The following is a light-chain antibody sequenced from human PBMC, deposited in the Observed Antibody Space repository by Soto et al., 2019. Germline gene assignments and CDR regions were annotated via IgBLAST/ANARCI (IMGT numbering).Light chain of an antibody. V-gene: IGKV1-39*01. CDR1: QGISSY. CDR2: PAS. Sequence: DIQLTQSPSSVSASIGDGVTITCRASQGISSYLAWYQQKPGKAPKLLIYPASSLQSGVPSRFSGSGSGTDFTLTISSLQPEDFATYYCQQSYSTPMYTFGQGTKVDIK. J-gene: IGKJ2*01. CDR3: QQSYSTPMYT.